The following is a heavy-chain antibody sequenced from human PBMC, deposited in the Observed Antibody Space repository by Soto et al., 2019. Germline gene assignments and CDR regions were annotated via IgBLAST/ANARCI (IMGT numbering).Heavy chain of an antibody. V-gene: IGHV4-38-2*01. Sequence: SETLSLTCAVSGYSISSGNYWAWIRQPPGRGLEWIGSLYHIGSTHYNTSLKSRVTIPVDTSKNHFSLELSSVTAADTAIYYCRSSTSCYDESCVDVWGQGTMVTVSS. CDR1: GYSISSGNY. CDR3: RSSTSCYDESCVDV. D-gene: IGHD2-2*01. CDR2: LYHIGST. J-gene: IGHJ6*02.